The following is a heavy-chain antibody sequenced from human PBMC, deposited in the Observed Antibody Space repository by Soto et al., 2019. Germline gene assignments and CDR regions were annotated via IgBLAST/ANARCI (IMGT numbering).Heavy chain of an antibody. CDR2: ISSSSSTI. CDR1: GFTFSSYA. V-gene: IGHV3-48*02. D-gene: IGHD3-22*01. CDR3: ARDYYDTRWFDP. Sequence: GGSLRLSCAASGFTFSSYAISWVRQAPGKGQEWVSYISSSSSTIDYADSVKGRFTISRDNAKNSLYLQMNSLRDDDTAVYYCARDYYDTRWFDPWGQGTLVTVSS. J-gene: IGHJ5*02.